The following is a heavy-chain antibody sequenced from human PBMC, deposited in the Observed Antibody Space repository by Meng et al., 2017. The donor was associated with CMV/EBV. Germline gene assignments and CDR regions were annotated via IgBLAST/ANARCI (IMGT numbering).Heavy chain of an antibody. D-gene: IGHD3-22*01. CDR1: GFTFSSYG. CDR3: AKEVGYDSSGFLYYYGMDV. CDR2: IWYDGSNK. J-gene: IGHJ6*02. Sequence: GESLKISCAASGFTFSSYGMHWVRQAPGEGLEWVAVIWYDGSNKYYADSVKGRFTISRDNSKNTLYLQMNSLRAEDTAVYYCAKEVGYDSSGFLYYYGMDVWGQGTTVTVSS. V-gene: IGHV3-33*06.